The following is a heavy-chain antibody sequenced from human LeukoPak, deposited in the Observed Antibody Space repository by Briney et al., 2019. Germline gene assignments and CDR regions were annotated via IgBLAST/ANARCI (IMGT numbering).Heavy chain of an antibody. V-gene: IGHV3-33*01. CDR3: ARPYGDGRGDYFDY. Sequence: PGGSLRLSCAASGFTLSSYGMHWVRQAPGKGLEWVAVIWYDGSNKYYADSVKGRFTISRDNSKNTLYLQMNSLRAEDTAVYYCARPYGDGRGDYFDYWGQGTLVAVSS. CDR2: IWYDGSNK. D-gene: IGHD4-17*01. CDR1: GFTLSSYG. J-gene: IGHJ4*02.